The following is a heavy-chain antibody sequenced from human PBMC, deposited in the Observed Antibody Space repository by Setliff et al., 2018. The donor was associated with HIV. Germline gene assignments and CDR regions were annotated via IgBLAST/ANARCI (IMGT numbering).Heavy chain of an antibody. D-gene: IGHD3-10*01. CDR2: IDIDGSDT. J-gene: IGHJ4*02. V-gene: IGHV3-74*01. Sequence: PGGSLRLSCAASGFTFSDYWMHWVRQAPGKGLVWVSRIDIDGSDTIYADSVKGRFTISRDNAKNSLYLQMNSLRAEDTAVYYCARAFNLAGVDYWGQRTLVTVSS. CDR1: GFTFSDYW. CDR3: ARAFNLAGVDY.